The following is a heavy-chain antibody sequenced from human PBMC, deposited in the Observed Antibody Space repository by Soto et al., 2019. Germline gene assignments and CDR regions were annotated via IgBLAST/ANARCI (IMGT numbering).Heavy chain of an antibody. J-gene: IGHJ6*02. Sequence: GGSLRLSCAASGFTFSSYWMHWVRQAPGKGLVWVSRINSDGSSTSYADSVKGRFTISRDNAKNTLYLQMNSLRAEDTAVYYCARGARYYYGMDVWGQGTTVTVSS. CDR1: GFTFSSYW. CDR2: INSDGSST. CDR3: ARGARYYYGMDV. V-gene: IGHV3-74*01.